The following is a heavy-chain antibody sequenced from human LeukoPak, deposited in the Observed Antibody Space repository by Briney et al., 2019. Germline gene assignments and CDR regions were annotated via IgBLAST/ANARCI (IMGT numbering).Heavy chain of an antibody. J-gene: IGHJ4*02. Sequence: SETLSLTCTVSGGSISSYYWSWIRQPPGKGLEWIGYIYYSGSTNYNPSLKSRVTISVDTSKNQFSLKLSSVTAADTAVYYCARVVWFGELLSSIDYWGQGTLVTVSS. D-gene: IGHD3-10*01. CDR3: ARVVWFGELLSSIDY. V-gene: IGHV4-59*01. CDR1: GGSISSYY. CDR2: IYYSGST.